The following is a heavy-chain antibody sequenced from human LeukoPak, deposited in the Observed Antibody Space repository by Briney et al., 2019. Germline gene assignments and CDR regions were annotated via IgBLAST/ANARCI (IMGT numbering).Heavy chain of an antibody. CDR3: ASAGFGELSYYYYMDV. V-gene: IGHV1-69*05. CDR2: IIPIFGTA. D-gene: IGHD3-10*01. J-gene: IGHJ6*03. Sequence: SVKVSCKASGGTFSSYAISWVRQAPGQGLEWMGGIIPIFGTANYAQRFQGRVTITTDESTSTAYMELSSLRSEDTAVYYCASAGFGELSYYYYMDVWGKGTTVTVSS. CDR1: GGTFSSYA.